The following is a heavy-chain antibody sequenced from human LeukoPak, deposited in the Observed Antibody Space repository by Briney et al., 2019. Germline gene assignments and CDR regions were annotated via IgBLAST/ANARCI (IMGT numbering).Heavy chain of an antibody. V-gene: IGHV1-69*13. CDR1: GGTFSSYA. D-gene: IGHD4-17*01. CDR2: IIPIFGTA. CDR3: AKVSPAYGDYPPTMGYYYYYYGMDV. J-gene: IGHJ6*02. Sequence: ASVKVSCKASGGTFSSYAISWVRQAPGQGLEWMGGIIPIFGTANYAQKFQGRVTITADESTSTAYMELSSLRSEDTAVYYCAKVSPAYGDYPPTMGYYYYYYGMDVWGQGTTVTVSS.